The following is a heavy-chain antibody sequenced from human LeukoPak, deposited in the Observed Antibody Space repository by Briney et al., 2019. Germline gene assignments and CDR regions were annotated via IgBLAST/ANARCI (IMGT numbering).Heavy chain of an antibody. CDR1: GFTFSSYA. CDR2: ISGSGGST. J-gene: IGHJ4*02. CDR3: AKDIVGAIAYYFDY. Sequence: AGGSLRLSCAASGFTFSSYAMSWVRQAPGKGLEWVSAISGSGGSTYYADSVKGRFTISRDNSKNTLYLQMNGLRAEDTAVYYCAKDIVGAIAYYFDYWGQGTLVTVSS. V-gene: IGHV3-23*01. D-gene: IGHD1-26*01.